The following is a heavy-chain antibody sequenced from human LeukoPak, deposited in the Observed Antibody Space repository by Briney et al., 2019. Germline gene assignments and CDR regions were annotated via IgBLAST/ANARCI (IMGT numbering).Heavy chain of an antibody. CDR1: GYTFTSYG. Sequence: ASVKVSCKASGYTFTSYGISWVRQAPGQGLEWMGWISAYNGNTNYAQKLQGRVTMTTDTSTSTAYMELRSLRAEDTAVYYCAKDYYNWNYGSFDFWGQGTMVTVSS. D-gene: IGHD1-7*01. CDR2: ISAYNGNT. V-gene: IGHV1-18*01. J-gene: IGHJ3*01. CDR3: AKDYYNWNYGSFDF.